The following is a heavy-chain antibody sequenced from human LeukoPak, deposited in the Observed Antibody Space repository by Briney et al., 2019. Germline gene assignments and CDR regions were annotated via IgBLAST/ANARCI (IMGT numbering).Heavy chain of an antibody. D-gene: IGHD3-3*01. CDR3: ARDTDDFSSLDY. V-gene: IGHV3-21*01. CDR2: ISSSSSYI. Sequence: PGGSLRLSCAASGFTFSSYSMNWVRQAPGKGLEWVSSISSSSSYIYYADSVKGRFTISRDNAKNSPYLQMNSLRAEDTAVYYCARDTDDFSSLDYWGQGTLVTVSS. CDR1: GFTFSSYS. J-gene: IGHJ4*02.